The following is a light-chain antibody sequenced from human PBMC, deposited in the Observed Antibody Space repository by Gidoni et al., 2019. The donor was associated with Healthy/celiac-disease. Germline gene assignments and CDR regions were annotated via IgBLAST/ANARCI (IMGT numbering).Light chain of an antibody. J-gene: IGKJ1*01. V-gene: IGKV1-9*01. CDR3: KQLNSYPWT. Sequence: DIQLTQSPSFLSASVGDRVTITCRASQGISSYLAWYQQKPGKAPKLLIYAASTLQSGVPSRFSGSGSGTEFTLTISSLQPEDFATYYCKQLNSYPWTFGQGTKVESK. CDR1: QGISSY. CDR2: AAS.